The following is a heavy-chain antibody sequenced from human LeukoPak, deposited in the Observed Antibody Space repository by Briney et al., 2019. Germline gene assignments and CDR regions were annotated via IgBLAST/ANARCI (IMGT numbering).Heavy chain of an antibody. J-gene: IGHJ4*02. D-gene: IGHD6-13*01. Sequence: PGGSLRLSCVASAFTFSSYGINWVRQAPGKGLEWVAVIWHDGNSKYYADSVKGRFTISRDNSKNTLYLQMNSLRVEDTAVYYCARDRSSSWSHFDFWGQGTVVTVSS. V-gene: IGHV3-33*01. CDR1: AFTFSSYG. CDR2: IWHDGNSK. CDR3: ARDRSSSWSHFDF.